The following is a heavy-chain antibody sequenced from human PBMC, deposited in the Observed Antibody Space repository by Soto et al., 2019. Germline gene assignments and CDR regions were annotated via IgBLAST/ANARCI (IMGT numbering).Heavy chain of an antibody. J-gene: IGHJ4*02. CDR1: GFTFSSYS. CDR2: ISSSSSYI. Sequence: GSLRLSCAASGFTFSSYSMNWVRQAPGKGLEWVSSISSSSSYIYYADSLKGRFTISRDNAKNSVDLQISSLRAEDTAVYYCARDSSTGYYLSDFDYWGQGTLVTVSS. CDR3: ARDSSTGYYLSDFDY. D-gene: IGHD3-9*01. V-gene: IGHV3-21*01.